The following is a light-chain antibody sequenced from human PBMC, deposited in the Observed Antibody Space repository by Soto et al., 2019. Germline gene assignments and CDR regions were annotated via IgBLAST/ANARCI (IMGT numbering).Light chain of an antibody. J-gene: IGKJ4*01. CDR3: HHDDRSPRT. CDR2: GAS. V-gene: IGKV3-20*01. CDR1: QSVSSSY. Sequence: EIVLTQSPGTLSLSPGEIATLSCRASQSVSSSYLAGYQQKPGQAPRLLTYGASSRATGIPDRFSGSGSGADFTLTISNLEPEDFAGYYCHHDDRSPRTFGGGTVVEIK.